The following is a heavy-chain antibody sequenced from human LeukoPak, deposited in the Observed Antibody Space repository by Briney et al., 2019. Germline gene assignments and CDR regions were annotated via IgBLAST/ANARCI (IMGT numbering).Heavy chain of an antibody. CDR1: GYSFGAYY. CDR3: ARGHVGGSYRVDY. CDR2: IDPNSGGT. J-gene: IGHJ4*02. D-gene: IGHD1-26*01. Sequence: ASVKVSCKASGYSFGAYYIHWVRQAPGQGLEWMWYIDPNSGGTNYAQKSQGRVTMTRDTSITTAYMDLTNLRSDDTAMYYCARGHVGGSYRVDYWGQGTLVTVSS. V-gene: IGHV1-2*02.